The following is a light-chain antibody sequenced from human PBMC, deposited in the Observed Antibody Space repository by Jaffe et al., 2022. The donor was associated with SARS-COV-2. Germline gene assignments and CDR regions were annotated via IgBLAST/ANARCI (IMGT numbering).Light chain of an antibody. CDR2: DNN. CDR3: GTWDNTLSAVV. CDR1: SSNIGNNY. V-gene: IGLV1-51*01. J-gene: IGLJ2*01. Sequence: QSVLTQPPSVSAAPGQKVTISCSGSSSNIGNNYVSWYQQLPGTAPKLLIYDNNQRPSGIPARFSGSKSGTSATLGITGLQTGDEADYYCGTWDNTLSAVVFGGGTQLTVL.